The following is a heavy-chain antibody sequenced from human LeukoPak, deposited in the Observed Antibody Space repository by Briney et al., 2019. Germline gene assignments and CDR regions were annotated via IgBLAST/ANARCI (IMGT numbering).Heavy chain of an antibody. V-gene: IGHV3-23*01. J-gene: IGHJ4*02. D-gene: IGHD1-26*01. CDR2: ISGSSIGT. Sequence: GGSLRLSCAASGFTFSSYTMSWVRQAPGKGLEWVSGISGSSIGTYYADSVKGQFTISRDNSKNTLYLQMNSLRAEDTAVYYCAKFGSEGKFDYWGQGTLVTVSS. CDR3: AKFGSEGKFDY. CDR1: GFTFSSYT.